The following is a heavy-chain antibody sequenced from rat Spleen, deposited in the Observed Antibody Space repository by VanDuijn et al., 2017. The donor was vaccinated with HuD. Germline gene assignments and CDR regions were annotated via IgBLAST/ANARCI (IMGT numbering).Heavy chain of an antibody. J-gene: IGHJ3*01. V-gene: IGHV5-27*01. CDR3: TQQLGDWFAY. Sequence: EVQLVESGGGLVQPGRAMKLSCTASGFTFSSYDMAWVRQAPTKGLEWVAYISTGGGSTYYRDSVKGRFTISRDNAKSTLYLQMDSLRSEDTATYYCTQQLGDWFAYWGQGTLVTVSS. CDR1: GFTFSSYD. D-gene: IGHD1-10*01. CDR2: ISTGGGST.